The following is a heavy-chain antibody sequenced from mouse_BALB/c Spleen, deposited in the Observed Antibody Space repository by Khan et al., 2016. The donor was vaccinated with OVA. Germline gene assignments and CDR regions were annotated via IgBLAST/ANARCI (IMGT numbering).Heavy chain of an antibody. J-gene: IGHJ3*01. CDR3: TVGDYGWFAY. CDR1: GFTFSSFV. V-gene: IGHV5-9-1*01. D-gene: IGHD2-13*01. Sequence: EVELVESGGGLVEPGGSLKLSCAASGFTFSSFVMSWVRQTPAKRLEWVATISSAATYTYYPDSIKGRFTISRDTAKNTMYLHMNSMRSDDTAIYYGTVGDYGWFAYWGQGTLVTVST. CDR2: ISSAATYT.